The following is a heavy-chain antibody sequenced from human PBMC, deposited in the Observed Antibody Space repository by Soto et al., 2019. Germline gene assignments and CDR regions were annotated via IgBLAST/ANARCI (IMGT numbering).Heavy chain of an antibody. CDR1: GFTFSSYG. V-gene: IGHV3-30*18. J-gene: IGHJ3*02. CDR2: ISYDGSNK. CDR3: AKANAFRAFDI. Sequence: QVQLVESGGGVVQPGRSLRLSCAASGFTFSSYGMHWVRQAPGKGLEWVAVISYDGSNKYYADSVKGRFIISRDNSKNTLYLQMNSLRAEDTAVYYCAKANAFRAFDIWGQGTMVTVSS. D-gene: IGHD1-1*01.